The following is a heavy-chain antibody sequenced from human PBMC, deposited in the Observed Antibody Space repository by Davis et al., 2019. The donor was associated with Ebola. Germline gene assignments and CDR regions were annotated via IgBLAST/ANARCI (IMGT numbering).Heavy chain of an antibody. CDR1: GFTFSSYA. V-gene: IGHV3-64*04. CDR3: ARDFWGPYGMDV. J-gene: IGHJ6*02. Sequence: GESLKISCSASGFTFSSYAMHWVRQAPGKGLEYVSAISSNGGSTYYADSVKGRFTISRDNSKDTLYLQMNSLRAEDTAVYYCARDFWGPYGMDVWGQGTTVTVSS. D-gene: IGHD3-16*01. CDR2: ISSNGGST.